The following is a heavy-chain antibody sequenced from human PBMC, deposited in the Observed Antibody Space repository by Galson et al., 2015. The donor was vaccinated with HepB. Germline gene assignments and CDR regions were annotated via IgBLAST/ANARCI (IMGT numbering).Heavy chain of an antibody. V-gene: IGHV1-2*02. CDR2: INPNSGGT. D-gene: IGHD2-15*01. CDR3: ARDLGYCSGGSCYGIDY. CDR1: GYTFTGYY. Sequence: SVKVSCKASGYTFTGYYMHWVRQAPGQGLEWMGWINPNSGGTNYAQKFQGRVTMTRDTSISTAYMELSRLRSDDTAVYYCARDLGYCSGGSCYGIDYWGQGTLVTVSS. J-gene: IGHJ4*02.